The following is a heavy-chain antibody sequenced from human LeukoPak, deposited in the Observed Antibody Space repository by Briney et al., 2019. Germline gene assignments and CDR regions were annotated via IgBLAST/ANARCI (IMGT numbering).Heavy chain of an antibody. D-gene: IGHD3-16*02. CDR2: INTNTGNP. V-gene: IGHV7-4-1*02. CDR3: ARAQITFGGVIVIPDAFDI. J-gene: IGHJ3*02. CDR1: GYTFTSYA. Sequence: ASVKVSCKASGYTFTSYAMHWVRQAPGQGLDWMVWINTNTGNPMYAQGFTGRFVFSLDTSVSTAYLKISSLKADDTAVYYCARAQITFGGVIVIPDAFDIWGQGTMVTVSS.